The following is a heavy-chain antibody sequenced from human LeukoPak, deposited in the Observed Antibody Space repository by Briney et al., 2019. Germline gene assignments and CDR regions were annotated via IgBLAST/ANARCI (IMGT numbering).Heavy chain of an antibody. Sequence: GRSLRLSCAASGFTFSSYGMHWVRQAPGKGLEWVAVIWYDGSNKYYAYSVKGRFTISRDNSKNTLYLQMNSLRAEDRAVYYCARDWDSSLDYWGQGTLVTVSS. CDR3: ARDWDSSLDY. CDR1: GFTFSSYG. CDR2: IWYDGSNK. D-gene: IGHD6-13*01. J-gene: IGHJ4*02. V-gene: IGHV3-33*01.